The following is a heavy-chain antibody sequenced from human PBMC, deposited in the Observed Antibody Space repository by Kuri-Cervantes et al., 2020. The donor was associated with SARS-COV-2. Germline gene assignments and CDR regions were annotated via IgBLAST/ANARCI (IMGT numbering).Heavy chain of an antibody. CDR3: AKDNSENGRGYWYFDL. V-gene: IGHV3-23*01. CDR1: GFTFSGYA. J-gene: IGHJ2*01. Sequence: GESLKISCAASGFTFSGYAMSWVRQAPGKGLEWVSAISDSGGSTYYADSVKGRFTIPRDNSKNTLYLQMNTLRAEDTAVYYCAKDNSENGRGYWYFDLWGRGTLVTVSS. D-gene: IGHD1-1*01. CDR2: ISDSGGST.